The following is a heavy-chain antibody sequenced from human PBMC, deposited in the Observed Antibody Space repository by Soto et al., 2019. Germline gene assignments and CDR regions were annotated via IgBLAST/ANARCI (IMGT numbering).Heavy chain of an antibody. V-gene: IGHV4-34*01. CDR1: GGSFSGYY. CDR2: INHSGST. J-gene: IGHJ4*02. D-gene: IGHD2-8*02. Sequence: QVQLQQWGAGLLKPSETLSLTCAVYGGSFSGYYWTWIRQPPGTGREWIGEINHSGSTNYNPSLKSRLTISVDTSTNQFSLKLTSVTAADTAVYYCARDKITGLFDYWGQGTLVTVSS. CDR3: ARDKITGLFDY.